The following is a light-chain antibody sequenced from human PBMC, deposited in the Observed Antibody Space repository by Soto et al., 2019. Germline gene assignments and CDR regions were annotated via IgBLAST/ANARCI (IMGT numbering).Light chain of an antibody. CDR2: AAS. CDR1: QSISTF. J-gene: IGKJ2*01. Sequence: DIQMTQSPSSLSASVGDRVTITCRASQSISTFLNWYQQKPGKAPNLLLYAASTLQSGVPSRFSGSGSGTDFTLTISSLQPEDFATYYCQQSYSVPNTFGQGTKLEIK. CDR3: QQSYSVPNT. V-gene: IGKV1-39*01.